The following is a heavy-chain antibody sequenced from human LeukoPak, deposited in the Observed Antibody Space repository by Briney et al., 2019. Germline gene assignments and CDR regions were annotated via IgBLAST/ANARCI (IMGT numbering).Heavy chain of an antibody. CDR1: GFTFSAYS. J-gene: IGHJ4*02. Sequence: NPGGSLRLSCAAPGFTFSAYSMNWVRQAPGKGLEWVSSISSSSSYIYYADSVKGRFTISRDNAKNSLYLQMNSLRAEDTAVYYCARDGSLGRDGYNLDYWGQGTLVTVSS. CDR3: ARDGSLGRDGYNLDY. CDR2: ISSSSSYI. D-gene: IGHD5-24*01. V-gene: IGHV3-21*01.